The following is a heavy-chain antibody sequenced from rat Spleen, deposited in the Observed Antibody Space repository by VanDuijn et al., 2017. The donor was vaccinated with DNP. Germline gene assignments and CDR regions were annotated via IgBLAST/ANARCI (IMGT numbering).Heavy chain of an antibody. V-gene: IGHV5-58*01. CDR1: GFTFSRYW. J-gene: IGHJ4*01. Sequence: EVQLVETGGGLVQPGRSLKLSCVASGFTFSRYWMFWIRQPPGKGLEWVASINADGGSTSYLDSVKGRFTISRVNAENTVNLQMNSLRSEDTATYYCAKDYHFYAMDAWGQGTSVTVSS. CDR2: INADGGST. CDR3: AKDYHFYAMDA.